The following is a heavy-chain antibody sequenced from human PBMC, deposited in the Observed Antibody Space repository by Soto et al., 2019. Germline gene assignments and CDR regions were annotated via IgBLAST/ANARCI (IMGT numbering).Heavy chain of an antibody. Sequence: GGSLRLSCAGSGFTLNMYWMHWVRQVPGKGPVWVARIYNDGTYADYADSGKGRFTISRDNAKDTLYLQMNDLRAEDSALYHCTRGPRATSAGTSAHWGQGTLVTVSS. J-gene: IGHJ4*02. CDR1: GFTLNMYW. CDR2: IYNDGTYA. D-gene: IGHD6-13*01. CDR3: TRGPRATSAGTSAH. V-gene: IGHV3-74*01.